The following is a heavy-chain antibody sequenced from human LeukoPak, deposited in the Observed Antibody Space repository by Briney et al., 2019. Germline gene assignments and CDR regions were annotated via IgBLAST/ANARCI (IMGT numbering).Heavy chain of an antibody. V-gene: IGHV3-48*03. CDR1: GFTFSNYE. Sequence: PGGSLRLSCAASGFTFSNYEMNWVRQAPGKGLAWVSYISAIDSTTYYAESVKGRFTISRDNAKNSLYLQMNSLRVEDTAVYHCARGLASSNWPHWFDPWGQGTLVSVSS. CDR2: ISAIDSTT. D-gene: IGHD6-13*01. CDR3: ARGLASSNWPHWFDP. J-gene: IGHJ5*02.